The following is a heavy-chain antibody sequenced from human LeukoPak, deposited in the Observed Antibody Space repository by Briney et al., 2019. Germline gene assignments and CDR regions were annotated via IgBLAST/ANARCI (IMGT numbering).Heavy chain of an antibody. J-gene: IGHJ4*02. Sequence: SETLSLTCTVSGGSITSCYWSWIRQPPGKGLEWIGYMYYTGSTNYNPSLKSRVTISEDTSKNQFSLRLTSVTAADTAVYYCARRDGSGYYGYYFDHWGQGTLVTVSS. CDR1: GGSITSCY. CDR3: ARRDGSGYYGYYFDH. D-gene: IGHD3-22*01. V-gene: IGHV4-59*01. CDR2: MYYTGST.